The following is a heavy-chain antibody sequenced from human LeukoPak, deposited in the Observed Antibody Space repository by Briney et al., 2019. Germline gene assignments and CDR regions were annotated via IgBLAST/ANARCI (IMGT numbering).Heavy chain of an antibody. V-gene: IGHV1-58*02. D-gene: IGHD2-21*02. Sequence: SVKASCKASGFTFTSSAMQWVRQARGQRLEWIGWIVVGSGNTNYAQKFQERVTITRDMSTSTAYMELSSLRSEDTAVYYCAADPGVTFYYYGMDVWGQGTTVTVSS. CDR2: IVVGSGNT. J-gene: IGHJ6*02. CDR3: AADPGVTFYYYGMDV. CDR1: GFTFTSSA.